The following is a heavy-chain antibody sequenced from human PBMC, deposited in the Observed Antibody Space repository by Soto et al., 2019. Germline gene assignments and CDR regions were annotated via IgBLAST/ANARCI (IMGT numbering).Heavy chain of an antibody. V-gene: IGHV1-18*01. Sequence: ASVKVSCKASGYTFTSYGISWVRQAPGQGLEWMGWISAYNGNTNYAQKLQGRVTMTTDTSTSTAYMELRSLRSEDTAVYSCARDRERRDYGDYAGVSPAYYYYGMDVWGQGTTVTVSS. D-gene: IGHD4-17*01. CDR2: ISAYNGNT. CDR3: ARDRERRDYGDYAGVSPAYYYYGMDV. CDR1: GYTFTSYG. J-gene: IGHJ6*02.